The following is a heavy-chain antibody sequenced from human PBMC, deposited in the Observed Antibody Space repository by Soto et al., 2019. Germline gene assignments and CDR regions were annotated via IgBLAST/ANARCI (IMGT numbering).Heavy chain of an antibody. D-gene: IGHD3-16*01. CDR1: GVVFSDY. V-gene: IGHV3-11*01. Sequence: GGSLRLSCAASGVVFSDYMSWVRQAPGKGLEWLSYISGSGRTIYSADSVKGRFTISRDNATNSLYLQMNNVRTEDTAVYYCARLPFPWGWFDPWGQGTLVTVSS. CDR3: ARLPFPWGWFDP. CDR2: ISGSGRTI. J-gene: IGHJ5*02.